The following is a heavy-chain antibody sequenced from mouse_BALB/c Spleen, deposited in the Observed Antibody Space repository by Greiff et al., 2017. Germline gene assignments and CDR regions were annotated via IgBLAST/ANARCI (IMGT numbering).Heavy chain of an antibody. V-gene: IGHV14-3*02. CDR3: ARFSLRYYGSSYLYYFDY. J-gene: IGHJ2*01. CDR1: GFNIKDTY. D-gene: IGHD1-1*01. Sequence: DVQLQESGAELVKPGASVKLSCTASGFNIKDTYMHWVKQRPEQGLEWIGRIDPANGNTKYDPKFQGKATITADTSSNTAYLQLSSLTSEDTAVYYCARFSLRYYGSSYLYYFDYWGQGTTLTVSS. CDR2: IDPANGNT.